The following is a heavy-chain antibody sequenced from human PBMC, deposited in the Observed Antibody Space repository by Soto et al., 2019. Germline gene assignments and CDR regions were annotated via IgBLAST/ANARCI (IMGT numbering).Heavy chain of an antibody. CDR3: ARDFGSDLSAPGAVFDY. CDR1: GYFFTSYG. J-gene: IGHJ4*02. D-gene: IGHD3-3*01. CDR2: ISPYNGKT. Sequence: QVQLVQSGVEVVQPGASVKVSCKASGYFFTSYGISWVRQAPGQGLEWMGWISPYNGKTKYAQNFQGRVTMTTDTATYTAYMEVRSLRSDDPAVYYCARDFGSDLSAPGAVFDYWGQGTLVTVSS. V-gene: IGHV1-18*04.